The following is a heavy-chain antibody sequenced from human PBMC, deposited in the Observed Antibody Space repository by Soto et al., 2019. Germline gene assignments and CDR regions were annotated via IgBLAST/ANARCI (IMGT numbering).Heavy chain of an antibody. D-gene: IGHD3-3*01. V-gene: IGHV1-24*01. CDR3: ATVAIFGVVMKYYFDY. J-gene: IGHJ4*02. Sequence: ASVKVSCKVSGYTLTELSMHWVRQAPGKGLEWMGGFDPEDGETIYAQKFQGRVTMTEDTSTDTAYMELSSLRSEDTAVYYCATVAIFGVVMKYYFDYWGQGTLVTVSS. CDR2: FDPEDGET. CDR1: GYTLTELS.